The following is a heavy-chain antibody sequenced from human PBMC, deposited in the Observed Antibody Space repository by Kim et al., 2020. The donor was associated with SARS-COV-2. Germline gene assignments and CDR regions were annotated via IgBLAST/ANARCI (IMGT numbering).Heavy chain of an antibody. CDR2: IWYDGSNK. CDR1: GFTFSSYG. V-gene: IGHV3-33*01. CDR3: ARRSKIVVVPANGYYYGMDV. D-gene: IGHD2-2*01. Sequence: GGSLRLSCAASGFTFSSYGMHWVRQAPGKGLEWVAVIWYDGSNKYYADSVKGRFTISRDNSKNTLYLQMNSQRAEDTAVYYCARRSKIVVVPANGYYYGMDVWGQGTTVTVSS. J-gene: IGHJ6*02.